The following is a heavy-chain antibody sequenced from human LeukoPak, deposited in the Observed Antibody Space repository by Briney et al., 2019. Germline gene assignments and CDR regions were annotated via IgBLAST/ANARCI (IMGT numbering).Heavy chain of an antibody. CDR2: IYYSGST. V-gene: IGHV4-39*01. D-gene: IGHD2-2*02. CDR1: GGSISSSSYY. CDR3: ARGFPYQLLYEVTRYYFDY. J-gene: IGHJ4*02. Sequence: PSETLSLTCTVSGGSISSSSYYWGWIRQPPGKGLEWIGSIYYSGSTYYNPSPKSRVTISVDTSKNQFSLKLSSVTAADTAVYYCARGFPYQLLYEVTRYYFDYWGQGTLVTVSS.